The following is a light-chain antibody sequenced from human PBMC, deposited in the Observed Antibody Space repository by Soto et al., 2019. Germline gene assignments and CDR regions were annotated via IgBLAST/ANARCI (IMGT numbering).Light chain of an antibody. Sequence: QSVLTQPPSASGTPGQRDTICCSGSTXSIGGNYVYWYQQLPGAAPKLLIYSNNQRSSWVPVRFSASKSGTSASLAISGLQSEDEADYYCAAWDDSLNGYVFGTGTKVTVL. CDR1: TXSIGGNY. CDR2: SNN. J-gene: IGLJ1*01. V-gene: IGLV1-44*01. CDR3: AAWDDSLNGYV.